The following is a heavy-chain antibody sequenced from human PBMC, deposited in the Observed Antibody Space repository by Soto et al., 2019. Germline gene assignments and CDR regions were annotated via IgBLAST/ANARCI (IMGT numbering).Heavy chain of an antibody. CDR3: ARTYYDFWSGYPPSYYYYIDV. J-gene: IGHJ6*03. V-gene: IGHV1-18*01. Sequence: QVQLVQSGAEVKKPGASVKVSCKASGHTFTSYGISWVRQAPGQALEWMGLISAYNGNTNYAQKLQGRVTMTTDTSTSTAYMELRSLRSDDTAVYYCARTYYDFWSGYPPSYYYYIDVWGKGTTVTVSS. CDR1: GHTFTSYG. D-gene: IGHD3-3*01. CDR2: ISAYNGNT.